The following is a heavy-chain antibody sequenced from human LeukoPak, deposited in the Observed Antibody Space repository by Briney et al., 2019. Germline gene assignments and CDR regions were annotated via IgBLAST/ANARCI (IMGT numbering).Heavy chain of an antibody. Sequence: SGTLSLTCAVSGGSISSSNWWSWVRQPPGKGLEWIGEIYHSGSTNYNPSLKSRVTISGDTSKNQFSLRLRSVTAADTAVYYCARTALRYFDPWGQGTLVTVSS. V-gene: IGHV4-4*02. D-gene: IGHD3-9*01. CDR2: IYHSGST. CDR3: ARTALRYFDP. J-gene: IGHJ5*02. CDR1: GGSISSSNW.